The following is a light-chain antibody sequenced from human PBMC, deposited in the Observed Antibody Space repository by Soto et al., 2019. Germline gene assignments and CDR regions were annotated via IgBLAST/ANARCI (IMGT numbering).Light chain of an antibody. CDR2: GAS. V-gene: IGKV3-20*01. Sequence: ENVLTQSPGTLSFSPGERATLSCRASQNVDNNFLAWYQHKPGQPPRLLIFGASIRAAGIPDRFSGSGSGTDFTLSISRREPEDFVVYHCQQYGSLPYTFGQGTKLDIK. CDR1: QNVDNNF. CDR3: QQYGSLPYT. J-gene: IGKJ2*01.